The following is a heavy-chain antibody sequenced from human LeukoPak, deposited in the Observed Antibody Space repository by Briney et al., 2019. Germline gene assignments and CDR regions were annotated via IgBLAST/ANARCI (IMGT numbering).Heavy chain of an antibody. Sequence: SETLSLTCTVSGDSISSYYWGWIRQPPGKGLEWIGSIYYSGSTYYNPSLKSRVTISVDTSKNQFSLKLSSVTAADTAVYYCARMYYADTFDYWGQGTLVTVSS. D-gene: IGHD3-22*01. J-gene: IGHJ4*02. CDR1: GDSISSYY. CDR3: ARMYYADTFDY. CDR2: IYYSGST. V-gene: IGHV4-39*01.